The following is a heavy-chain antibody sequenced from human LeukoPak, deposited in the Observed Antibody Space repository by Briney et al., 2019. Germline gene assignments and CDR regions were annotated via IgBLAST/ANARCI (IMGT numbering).Heavy chain of an antibody. V-gene: IGHV4-39*07. CDR1: GDXXSXSSDY. CDR2: IYYSGNT. Sequence: SGDXXSXSSDYWGWIRQPPGKGLEWIGNIYYSGNTYYNPSLKSRVTISVDTSKNQFSLKLSSVTAADTAVYYCARGGYSGYDWTQDWGQGTLVTVSS. CDR3: ARGGYSGYDWTQD. J-gene: IGHJ4*02. D-gene: IGHD5-12*01.